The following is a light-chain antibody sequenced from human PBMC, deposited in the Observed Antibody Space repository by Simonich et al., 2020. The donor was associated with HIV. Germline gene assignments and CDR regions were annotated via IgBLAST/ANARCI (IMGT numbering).Light chain of an antibody. CDR2: EVS. CDR1: SRDIGGYNY. Sequence: QSALTQPPSASGSPGQSVTISCTGTSRDIGGYNYVSWYQQHPGQAPKLMIYEVSKRPSGVPDRFSGSRSGNTASLTVSGLQAEDEADYYCNSYAGSNNLVFGGGTKLTVL. CDR3: NSYAGSNNLV. V-gene: IGLV2-8*01. J-gene: IGLJ3*02.